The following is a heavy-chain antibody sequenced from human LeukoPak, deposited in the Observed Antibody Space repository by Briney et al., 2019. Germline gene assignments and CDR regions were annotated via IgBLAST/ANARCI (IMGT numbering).Heavy chain of an antibody. Sequence: GGSLRRSCAASGFTFSSYWMSWVRQAPGKGLEWVANIKQDGSEKYYVDSVKGRFTISRDNAKNSLYLQMNSLRAEDTAVYYCGRDGYSYGYSAFDIWGQGTMVTVSS. CDR1: GFTFSSYW. V-gene: IGHV3-7*01. CDR3: GRDGYSYGYSAFDI. CDR2: IKQDGSEK. J-gene: IGHJ3*02. D-gene: IGHD5-18*01.